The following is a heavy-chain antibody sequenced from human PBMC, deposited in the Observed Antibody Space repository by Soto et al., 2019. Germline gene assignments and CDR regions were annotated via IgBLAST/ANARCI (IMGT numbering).Heavy chain of an antibody. Sequence: GGSLRLSCAASGFTFSSYAMSWVRQAPGKGREWASAISGSGGSTYYADSVKGRFTISRDNSKNTLYLQMNSLRAEDTAVYYCAKSYIVVVPAAMRRLPFDYWGQGTLVTVSS. V-gene: IGHV3-23*01. CDR1: GFTFSSYA. J-gene: IGHJ4*02. D-gene: IGHD2-2*01. CDR3: AKSYIVVVPAAMRRLPFDY. CDR2: ISGSGGST.